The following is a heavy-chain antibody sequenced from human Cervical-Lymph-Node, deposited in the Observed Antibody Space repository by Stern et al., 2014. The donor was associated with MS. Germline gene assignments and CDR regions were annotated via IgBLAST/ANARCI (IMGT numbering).Heavy chain of an antibody. V-gene: IGHV3-74*01. Sequence: EVQLVESGGKLVQPGGSLRLSCADSGFTFGTYWMHWVRQVPGKGLVWVSRINEYGSVTDYADSVRGRFTISRDNARSTLYLQMNNLRDEDTAIYYCVRDLAGRHGQGGPGTLVTVSS. CDR3: VRDLAGRHGQ. CDR2: INEYGSVT. D-gene: IGHD7-27*01. J-gene: IGHJ4*02. CDR1: GFTFGTYW.